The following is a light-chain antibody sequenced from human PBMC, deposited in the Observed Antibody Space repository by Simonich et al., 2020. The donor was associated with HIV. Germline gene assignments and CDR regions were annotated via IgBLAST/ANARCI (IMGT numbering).Light chain of an antibody. CDR3: SSYTSSSTSVV. V-gene: IGLV2-11*01. CDR1: SSDVGGYNY. CDR2: DVS. Sequence: QSALTQPRSVSGSPGQSVTISCTGTSSDVGGYNYVSWYQQHPGKAPTLMIYDVSKRPAGVSNRFSGSKSGNTASLTISGLQAEDEADYYCSSYTSSSTSVVFGGGTKLTVL. J-gene: IGLJ2*01.